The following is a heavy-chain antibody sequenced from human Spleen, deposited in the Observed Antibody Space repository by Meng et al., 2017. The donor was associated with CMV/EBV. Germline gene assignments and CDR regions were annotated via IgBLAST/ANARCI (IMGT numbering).Heavy chain of an antibody. V-gene: IGHV1-18*01. CDR1: GYTFTSYG. Sequence: SGYTFTSYGISWVRQAPGQGLEWMGWISGYDGRANYGQKFKGRVTVTTDTSTSTAYMELRSLRSEDTAVYYCVTDALAARGYAFDIWGQGTMVTVSS. J-gene: IGHJ3*02. CDR2: ISGYDGRA. CDR3: VTDALAARGYAFDI. D-gene: IGHD3-10*01.